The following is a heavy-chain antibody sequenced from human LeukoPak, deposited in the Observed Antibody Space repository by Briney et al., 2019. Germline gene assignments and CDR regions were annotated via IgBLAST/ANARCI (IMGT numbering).Heavy chain of an antibody. V-gene: IGHV4-39*01. CDR1: GGSISSSSYY. CDR2: IYYSGST. CDR3: ARQRARTYYYGSGSYYFDY. J-gene: IGHJ4*02. Sequence: SETLSLTCTVSGGSISSSSYYWGWIRQPPGKGLEWIGSIYYSGSTYYNPSLKSRVTISVDTSKNQFSLKLSSVTAADTAVYYCARQRARTYYYGSGSYYFDYWGQGTLVTVSS. D-gene: IGHD3-10*01.